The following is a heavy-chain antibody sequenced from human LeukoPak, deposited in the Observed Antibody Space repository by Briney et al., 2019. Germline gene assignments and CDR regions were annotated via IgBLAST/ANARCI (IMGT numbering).Heavy chain of an antibody. J-gene: IGHJ4*02. CDR3: AKGGGQWLVESYFDY. D-gene: IGHD6-19*01. CDR1: GFTFDDYA. CDR2: ISWNSGSI. Sequence: GGSLRLSCAASGFTFDDYAMHWVRQAPGKGLEWVSSISWNSGSIGYADSVKGRFTISRDNAKNSLYLQMNSLRAEDTALYYCAKGGGQWLVESYFDYWGQGTLVTVSS. V-gene: IGHV3-9*01.